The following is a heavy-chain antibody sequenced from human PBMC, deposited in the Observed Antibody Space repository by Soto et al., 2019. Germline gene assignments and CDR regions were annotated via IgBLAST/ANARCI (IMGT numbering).Heavy chain of an antibody. Sequence: QVQLVQSGAEVKKPGPSVRVSCKASGTIFSSYTISWVRQAPGQGLEGMGRIIPILGETNSAQTFQGRVTLTADTSTNTAYMELNSLRLEDTALYYCARGLGGRMDDWGQGTTVTVSS. CDR2: IIPILGET. D-gene: IGHD3-16*01. CDR1: GTIFSSYT. J-gene: IGHJ6*02. CDR3: ARGLGGRMDD. V-gene: IGHV1-69*08.